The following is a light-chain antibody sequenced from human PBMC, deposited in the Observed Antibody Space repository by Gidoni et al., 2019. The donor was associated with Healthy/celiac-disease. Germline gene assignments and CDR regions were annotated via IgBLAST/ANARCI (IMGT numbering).Light chain of an antibody. CDR3: QSYDSSLSGYVV. Sequence: QSVLTQPPSVSGAPGQRVTISCTGSSSNIGAGYDVNWYQQPPGTAPKLLIYGNSNRPSGVPDRFSGSKSGTSAALAITGLQAEDEADYYCQSYDSSLSGYVVFGGGTKLTVL. J-gene: IGLJ2*01. CDR1: SSNIGAGYD. V-gene: IGLV1-40*01. CDR2: GNS.